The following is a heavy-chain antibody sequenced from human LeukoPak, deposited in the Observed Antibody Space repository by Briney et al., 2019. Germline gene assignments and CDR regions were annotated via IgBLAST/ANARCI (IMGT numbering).Heavy chain of an antibody. CDR1: GFTFSSYG. CDR3: ARDGVRSGYHEGPDY. V-gene: IGHV3-33*01. Sequence: PGGSLRLSCAASGFTFSSYGMHWVRQAPGKGLEWVAVIWYDGSNKYFADSVEGRFTISRDNSKNTLYLQMNSLRAEDTAVYYCARDGVRSGYHEGPDYWGQGTLVTVSS. D-gene: IGHD3-22*01. J-gene: IGHJ4*02. CDR2: IWYDGSNK.